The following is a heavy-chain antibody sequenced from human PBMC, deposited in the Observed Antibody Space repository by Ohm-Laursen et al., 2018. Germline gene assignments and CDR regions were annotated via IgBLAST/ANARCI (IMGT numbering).Heavy chain of an antibody. V-gene: IGHV3-48*04. CDR1: GFTFSSYS. Sequence: SLRLSCTASGFTFSSYSMNWVRQAQGKGLEWVSHISSSSSTIYYADSVKGRFTISRDNAKNSLYLQMNSLRAEDTAIYYCARHDSSDSPSHYYYYTMDVWGQGTTVTVSS. D-gene: IGHD3-22*01. CDR3: ARHDSSDSPSHYYYYTMDV. J-gene: IGHJ6*02. CDR2: ISSSSSTI.